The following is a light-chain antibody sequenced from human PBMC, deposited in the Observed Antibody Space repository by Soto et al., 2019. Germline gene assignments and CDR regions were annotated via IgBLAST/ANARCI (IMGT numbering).Light chain of an antibody. J-gene: IGKJ1*01. CDR1: QSVSSSY. CDR2: GAS. CDR3: QQYGSSPRT. Sequence: IVMTQSPGTLSLSPGARATLSCRASQSVSSSYLAWYQQKPGQAPRLLIYGASSRATGIPDRFSGSGSGTDFTLTISRLEPEDFAVNYCQQYGSSPRTFGQGTKVDIK. V-gene: IGKV3-20*01.